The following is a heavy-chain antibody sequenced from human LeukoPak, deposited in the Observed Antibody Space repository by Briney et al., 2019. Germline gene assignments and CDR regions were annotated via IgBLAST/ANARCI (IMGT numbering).Heavy chain of an antibody. CDR3: ARSVTEDPFDI. V-gene: IGHV3-21*01. Sequence: GGSLRLSCAASGFTFSSYSMNWVRQAPGKGLEWVSSISSSSSYIYYADSVKGRFTISRDNAKNSLYLQMNSLRAEDTAVYYCARSVTEDPFDIWGQGTMVTVSS. D-gene: IGHD2-8*02. CDR2: ISSSSSYI. CDR1: GFTFSSYS. J-gene: IGHJ3*02.